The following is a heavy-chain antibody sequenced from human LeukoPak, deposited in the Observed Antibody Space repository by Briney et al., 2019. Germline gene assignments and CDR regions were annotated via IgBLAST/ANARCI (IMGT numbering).Heavy chain of an antibody. D-gene: IGHD4-17*01. V-gene: IGHV3-23*01. CDR3: AKENVTYGDYDYYYMDV. CDR1: GFTFSSYA. J-gene: IGHJ6*03. CDR2: ISGSGGST. Sequence: GGSLRLSCAASGFTFSSYAMSWVRQAPGKGLEWVSAISGSGGSTYYADSVKGRFTISRDNSKNTLYLQMNSLRAEDTAVYYCAKENVTYGDYDYYYMDVWGKGTTVTVSS.